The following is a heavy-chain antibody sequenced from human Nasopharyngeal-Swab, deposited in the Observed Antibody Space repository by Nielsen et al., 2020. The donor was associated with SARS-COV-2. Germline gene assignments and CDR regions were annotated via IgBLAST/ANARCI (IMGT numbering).Heavy chain of an antibody. J-gene: IGHJ4*02. CDR1: GYTFSSYW. V-gene: IGHV3-74*01. D-gene: IGHD2-21*01. CDR2: INIDGSVT. Sequence: GESLKISCAASGYTFSSYWMHWVRQAPGKGLVWVSRINIDGSVTDYADSVKGRFTISRDNARNTLYLQMNSLRGEDTAVYYCARDRGEDAGIDYWSQGTLVTVAS. CDR3: ARDRGEDAGIDY.